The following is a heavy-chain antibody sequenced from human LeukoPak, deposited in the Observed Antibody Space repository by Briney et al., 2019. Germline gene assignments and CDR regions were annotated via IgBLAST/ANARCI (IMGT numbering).Heavy chain of an antibody. CDR1: GGSISSYY. J-gene: IGHJ4*02. CDR2: IYNSGST. D-gene: IGHD1-26*01. Sequence: SETLSLICTVSGGSISSYYWSWIRQPPGKGLEWIGYIYNSGSTNYNPSLKSRVTISVDTSKNQLSLKLTSVTAADTAVYYCARYSGSYPSFVYWGQGTLVTVSS. CDR3: ARYSGSYPSFVY. V-gene: IGHV4-59*01.